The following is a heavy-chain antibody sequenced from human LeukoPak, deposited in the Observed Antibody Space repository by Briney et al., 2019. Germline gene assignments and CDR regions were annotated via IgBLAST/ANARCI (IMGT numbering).Heavy chain of an antibody. CDR3: ARGGTFYRRTLLNYFDY. J-gene: IGHJ4*02. CDR2: IIPISGTA. CDR1: VCTFSIYG. V-gene: IGHV1-69*05. Sequence: ASVKVSFKASVCTFSIYGISWVRQAPGQGLEWMGGIIPISGTANYAQRFQGRVTFTTDESTSTAYMELTSLRSEDTAVYYCARGGTFYRRTLLNYFDYWGQGSLVTVSS. D-gene: IGHD1-14*01.